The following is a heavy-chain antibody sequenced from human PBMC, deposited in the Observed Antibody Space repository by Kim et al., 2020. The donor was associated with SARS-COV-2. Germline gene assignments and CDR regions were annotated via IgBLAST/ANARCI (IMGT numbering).Heavy chain of an antibody. D-gene: IGHD6-19*01. CDR1: GYTFTNYG. J-gene: IGHJ4*02. Sequence: ASVKVSCKASGYTFTNYGISWVRHAPGQGLEWMGWISAYNGITKYAQDLQGRVTMATDTSTNTAYMELRSLRSDDTAVYYCAREFGIAVAYFDYWGQGTL. CDR3: AREFGIAVAYFDY. CDR2: ISAYNGIT. V-gene: IGHV1-18*01.